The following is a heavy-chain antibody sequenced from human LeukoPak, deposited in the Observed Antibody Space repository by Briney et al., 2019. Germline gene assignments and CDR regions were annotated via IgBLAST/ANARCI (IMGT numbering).Heavy chain of an antibody. V-gene: IGHV3-23*01. D-gene: IGHD3-10*01. CDR2: ISDSGGST. Sequence: GGSLRLSCAASGFTFSSYAMNWVRQAPGKGLEWVSTISDSGGSTYYADSVKGRFTISRDNSKNTLYPQMNSLRAEDTAVYYCAKALGGSGSNFDYWGQGTLVTVSS. CDR1: GFTFSSYA. J-gene: IGHJ4*02. CDR3: AKALGGSGSNFDY.